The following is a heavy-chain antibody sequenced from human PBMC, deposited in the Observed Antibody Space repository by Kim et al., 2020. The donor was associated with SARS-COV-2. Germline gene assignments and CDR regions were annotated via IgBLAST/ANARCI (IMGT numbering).Heavy chain of an antibody. CDR1: GGTFSSYA. CDR3: ARGLHRRAAMNLFDY. CDR2: IIPIFGTA. Sequence: SVKVSCKASGGTFSSYAISWVRQAPGQGLEWMGGIIPIFGTANYAQKFQGRVTITADESTSTAYMELSSLRSEDTAVYYCARGLHRRAAMNLFDYWGQGTLVTVSS. J-gene: IGHJ4*02. V-gene: IGHV1-69*13. D-gene: IGHD2-2*01.